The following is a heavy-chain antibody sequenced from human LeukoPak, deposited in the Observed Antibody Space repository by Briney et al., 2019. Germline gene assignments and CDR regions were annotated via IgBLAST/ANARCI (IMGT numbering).Heavy chain of an antibody. CDR1: GFTFSSYS. V-gene: IGHV3-48*01. CDR3: ARRDVTIFGVADDS. Sequence: GWSLRLSCAASGFTFSSYSMNWVRQAPGKGLEWVSYISSTSSHIFYADSVKGRFTISRDNAKNSLFLQMNSLRAEDTAVYYCARRDVTIFGVADDSWGQGTLVTVSS. CDR2: ISSTSSHI. D-gene: IGHD3-3*01. J-gene: IGHJ4*02.